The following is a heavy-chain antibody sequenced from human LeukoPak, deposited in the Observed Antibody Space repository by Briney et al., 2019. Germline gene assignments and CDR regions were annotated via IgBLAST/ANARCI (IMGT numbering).Heavy chain of an antibody. Sequence: PGGSLRLSCAASGFTFSNYAMHWVRQAPGKGLEWVAVISYDGSNKYYADSVKGRFTISRENAKNSLYLQMNSLRAGDTAVYYCARERGYCSSTSCYNWFDPWGQGTLVTVSS. D-gene: IGHD2-2*01. CDR3: ARERGYCSSTSCYNWFDP. J-gene: IGHJ5*02. CDR2: ISYDGSNK. CDR1: GFTFSNYA. V-gene: IGHV3-30*14.